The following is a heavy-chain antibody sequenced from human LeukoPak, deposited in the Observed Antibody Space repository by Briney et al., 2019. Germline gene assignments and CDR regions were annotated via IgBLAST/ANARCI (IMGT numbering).Heavy chain of an antibody. Sequence: PSETLSLTCTVSGGSISSYYWNWIRQPPGKGLEWIGYIYYSGSTNYSPSLKSRVTISVDTSKNQSSLNLSSVTAADTAVYYCARGFVAAAGTGWYFDLWGRGTLVTVSS. CDR3: ARGFVAAAGTGWYFDL. CDR1: GGSISSYY. CDR2: IYYSGST. V-gene: IGHV4-59*01. J-gene: IGHJ2*01. D-gene: IGHD6-13*01.